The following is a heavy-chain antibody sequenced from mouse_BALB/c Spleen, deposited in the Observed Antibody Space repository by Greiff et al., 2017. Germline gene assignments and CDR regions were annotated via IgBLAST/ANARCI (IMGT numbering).Heavy chain of an antibody. CDR1: GYTFTSYT. D-gene: IGHD2-1*01. V-gene: IGHV1-4*01. CDR2: INPSSGYT. CDR3: ARLYYGNYYYAMDY. J-gene: IGHJ4*01. Sequence: QVQLKESGAELARPGASVKMSCKASGYTFTSYTMHWVKQRPGQGLEWIGYINPSSGYTNYNQKFKDKATLTADKSSSTAYMQLSSLTSEDSAVYYCARLYYGNYYYAMDYWGQGTSVTVSS.